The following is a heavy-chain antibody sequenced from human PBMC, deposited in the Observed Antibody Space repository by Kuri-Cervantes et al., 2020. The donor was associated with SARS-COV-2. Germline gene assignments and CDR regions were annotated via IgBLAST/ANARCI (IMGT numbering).Heavy chain of an antibody. J-gene: IGHJ6*02. V-gene: IGHV3-30*03. D-gene: IGHD3-3*01. Sequence: GESLKISCAASGFTFSNFGMHWVRQAPGKGLEWVTLISYDGSDKYYADSVKGRFTISRDNSKSTLYLQMTSLRAEDTAVYYCARTVEGGFLGSTLSAKYYYYSMDVWGQGTTVTVSS. CDR3: ARTVEGGFLGSTLSAKYYYYSMDV. CDR1: GFTFSNFG. CDR2: ISYDGSDK.